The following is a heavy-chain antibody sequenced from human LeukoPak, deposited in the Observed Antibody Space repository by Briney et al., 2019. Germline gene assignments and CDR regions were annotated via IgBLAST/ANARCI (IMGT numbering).Heavy chain of an antibody. CDR2: IIPIFGTA. CDR3: ARDYHDTSGPDGF. CDR1: GGTFSSYA. V-gene: IGHV1-69*13. J-gene: IGHJ4*02. D-gene: IGHD3-22*01. Sequence: GASVNVSCKASGGTFSSYAISWVRQAPGQGLEWMGGIIPIFGTANYAQKFQGRVTITADESTSTAYMELRSLRPDDTAVYYCARDYHDTSGPDGFWGQGTLVTVSS.